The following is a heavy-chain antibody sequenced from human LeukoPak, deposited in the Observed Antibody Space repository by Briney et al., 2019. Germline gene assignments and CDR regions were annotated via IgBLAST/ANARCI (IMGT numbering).Heavy chain of an antibody. J-gene: IGHJ4*02. CDR2: ISVSGGTT. CDR1: RFTFTSYD. CDR3: AKVDIAAAGTFDY. V-gene: IGHV3-23*01. Sequence: GGSLRLSCAASRFTFTSYDMSWVRQAPGKGLEWVSSISVSGGTTYYADSVKGRFTISRDNSKNTLYLQMNSLRAEDTAVYYCAKVDIAAAGTFDYWGQGTLVTVSS. D-gene: IGHD6-13*01.